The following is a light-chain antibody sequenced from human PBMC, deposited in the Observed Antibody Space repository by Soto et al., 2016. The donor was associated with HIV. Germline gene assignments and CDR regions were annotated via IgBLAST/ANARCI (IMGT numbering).Light chain of an antibody. CDR2: KTS. J-gene: IGKJ3*01. CDR1: QTINSW. V-gene: IGKV1-5*03. Sequence: DIQMTQSPSTLPASVGDRVTITCRASQTINSWLAWYQQKPGKAPNLLIFKTSTLEIGVPSRFSGSGSGTDFTLTLSSVQPEDFATYYCQQSHSTPVTFGPGTKVDIK. CDR3: QQSHSTPVT.